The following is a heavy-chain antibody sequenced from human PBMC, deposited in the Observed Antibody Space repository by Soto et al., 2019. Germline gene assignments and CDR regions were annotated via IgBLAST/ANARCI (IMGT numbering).Heavy chain of an antibody. J-gene: IGHJ3*01. CDR2: INGDGSST. CDR1: GFTFSNFW. CDR3: ARAQLLPDDAFDA. Sequence: QLVGSGGGLVQPGGSLRLSCAASGFTFSNFWMHWVRQAPGKGPVWVSRINGDGSSTSHADSVKGRFTISRDNAENTLFLQMSGLRAEDTAVYYCARAQLLPDDAFDAWGRGTVVTVSS. V-gene: IGHV3-74*01. D-gene: IGHD2-2*01.